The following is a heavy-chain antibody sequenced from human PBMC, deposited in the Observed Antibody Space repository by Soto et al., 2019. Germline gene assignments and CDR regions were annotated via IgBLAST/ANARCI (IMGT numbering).Heavy chain of an antibody. CDR1: GYTFTSHG. CDR2: ISAYKGRT. Sequence: QGQLVESGAEVKKPGASVKVSCKASGYTFTSHGITWVRQAPVQGLEWMGWISAYKGRTDYAQRVQGRVTMTTDTSTSTAYMELRSLRSDDTAVYYCARGVINDAFDIWGQGTMVTVSS. V-gene: IGHV1-18*01. D-gene: IGHD3-10*01. J-gene: IGHJ3*02. CDR3: ARGVINDAFDI.